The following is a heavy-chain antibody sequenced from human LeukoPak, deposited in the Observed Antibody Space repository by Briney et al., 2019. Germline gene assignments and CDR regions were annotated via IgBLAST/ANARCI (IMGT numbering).Heavy chain of an antibody. CDR3: ATAAGYYGSGSQYYFDY. V-gene: IGHV1-24*01. J-gene: IGHJ4*02. Sequence: ASVKVSCKVSGYTLTELSMHWVRQAPGKGLEWMGGFDPEDDETIYAQKFQGRVTMTEDTSTDTAYMELSSLRSEDTAVYYCATAAGYYGSGSQYYFDYWGQGTLVTVSS. CDR2: FDPEDDET. D-gene: IGHD3-10*01. CDR1: GYTLTELS.